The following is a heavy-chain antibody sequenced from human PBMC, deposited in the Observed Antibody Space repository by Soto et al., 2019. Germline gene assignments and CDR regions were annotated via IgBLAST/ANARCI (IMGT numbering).Heavy chain of an antibody. Sequence: ASVKVSCKASGYTFTSYYMHWVRQAPGQGLEWMGIINPSGGSTSYAQKFQGRVTMTRDTSTSTVYMEPSSLRSEDTAVYYCAAQVTTVTPSDWYFDLWGRGTLVTVSS. CDR3: AAQVTTVTPSDWYFDL. V-gene: IGHV1-46*01. D-gene: IGHD4-17*01. CDR1: GYTFTSYY. CDR2: INPSGGST. J-gene: IGHJ2*01.